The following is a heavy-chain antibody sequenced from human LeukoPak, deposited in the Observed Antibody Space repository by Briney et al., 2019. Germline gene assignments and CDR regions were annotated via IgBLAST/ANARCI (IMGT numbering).Heavy chain of an antibody. CDR2: VFYSGGT. J-gene: IGHJ3*02. CDR3: ARVGATIAFDI. Sequence: SDTLSLTCTVSGGSISSGTYYWSWIRQHPGKGLEWIGYVFYSGGTYYNPSLKSRVTISLDTSKNQFSLKLNSVTAADAAVYFCARVGATIAFDIWGQGTMVTVSS. CDR1: GGSISSGTYY. V-gene: IGHV4-31*03. D-gene: IGHD1-26*01.